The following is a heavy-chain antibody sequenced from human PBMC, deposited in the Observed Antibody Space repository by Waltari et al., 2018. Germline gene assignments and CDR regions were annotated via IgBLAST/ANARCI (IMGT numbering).Heavy chain of an antibody. CDR2: LYFCGSL. CDR1: AASISSYY. D-gene: IGHD3-10*01. CDR3: ARGDTSNWFASYFDF. V-gene: IGHV4-59*01. J-gene: IGHJ4*02. Sequence: QVRLQESGPGLVKPSETLSLTCTVSAASISSYYWSWIRQPPGKGLEWIAYLYFCGSLSYNPSLKSRFAISGDTSKKQFSLRLSSVTAADTAVYYCARGDTSNWFASYFDFWGQGILVSVSS.